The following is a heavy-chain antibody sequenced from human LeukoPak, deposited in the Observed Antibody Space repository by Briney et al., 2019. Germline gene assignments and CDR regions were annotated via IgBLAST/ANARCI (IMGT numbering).Heavy chain of an antibody. CDR3: ARGFSPRAYYYDSSGYSRFFDY. D-gene: IGHD3-22*01. CDR2: INHSGST. CDR1: GGSFSGYY. V-gene: IGHV4-34*01. Sequence: SETLSLTCAVYGGSFSGYYWSWIRQPPGKGLEWIGEINHSGSTNYNPSLKSRVTISVDTSKNRFSLKLSSVTAADTAVYYCARGFSPRAYYYDSSGYSRFFDYWGQGTLVTVSS. J-gene: IGHJ4*02.